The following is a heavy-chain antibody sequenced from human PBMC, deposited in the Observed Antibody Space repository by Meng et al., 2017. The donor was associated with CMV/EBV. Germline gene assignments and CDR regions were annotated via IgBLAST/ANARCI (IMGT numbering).Heavy chain of an antibody. CDR2: ISYDGSNK. CDR3: ARGLSGSYFDY. J-gene: IGHJ4*02. CDR1: GFSFSSYA. D-gene: IGHD1-26*01. V-gene: IGHV3-30*04. Sequence: LCCAASGFSFSSYAMHWVRQAPGKGLEWVAVISYDGSNKYYADSVKGRFTISRDNSKNTLYLQMNSLRAEDTAVYYCARGLSGSYFDYWGQGTLVTVSS.